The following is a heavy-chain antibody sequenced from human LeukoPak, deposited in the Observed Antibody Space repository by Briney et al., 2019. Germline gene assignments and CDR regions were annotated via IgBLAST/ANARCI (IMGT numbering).Heavy chain of an antibody. J-gene: IGHJ4*02. Sequence: ASVKVSCKASGYTFTSYDINWVRQATGQGLEWMGWMNPNSGNTGYAQKFQGRVTMTRNTSISTAYMELSSLRSEDTAVYYCARGFPNYYGSGSDFDYWGKGTLVTVSS. CDR3: ARGFPNYYGSGSDFDY. CDR1: GYTFTSYD. V-gene: IGHV1-8*01. CDR2: MNPNSGNT. D-gene: IGHD3-10*01.